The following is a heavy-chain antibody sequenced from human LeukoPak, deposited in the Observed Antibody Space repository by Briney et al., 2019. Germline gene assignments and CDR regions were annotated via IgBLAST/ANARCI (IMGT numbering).Heavy chain of an antibody. CDR2: IIPIFGTA. D-gene: IGHD1-1*01. CDR3: ARENWNDRYYFDY. Sequence: GASVKVSCKASGGTFSSYAISWVRQAPGQGLEWMGGIIPIFGTANYAQKFQGRVTITADKSTSTAYMELSSLRSEDTAVYYCARENWNDRYYFDYWGQGTLVTVSS. CDR1: GGTFSSYA. V-gene: IGHV1-69*06. J-gene: IGHJ4*02.